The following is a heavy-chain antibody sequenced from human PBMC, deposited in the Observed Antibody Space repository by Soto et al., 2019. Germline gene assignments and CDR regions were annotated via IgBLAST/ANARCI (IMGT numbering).Heavy chain of an antibody. CDR3: ATRGHVVILSPALRLVVDP. J-gene: IGHJ5*02. CDR2: ISGSGDT. V-gene: IGHV3-23*01. Sequence: GSLRLSCAVSGFTFDTYAMYWVRQAPGKGLEWVSAISGSGDTYYADSVKGRFTISRDTSKKTLDLRLNSLRAEDTAVYYCATRGHVVILSPALRLVVDPWGQGTLVTVSS. D-gene: IGHD2-8*02. CDR1: GFTFDTYA.